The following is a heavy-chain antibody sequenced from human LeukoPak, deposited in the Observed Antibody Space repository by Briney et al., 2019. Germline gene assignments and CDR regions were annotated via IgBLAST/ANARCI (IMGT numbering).Heavy chain of an antibody. CDR1: GYSFTSYW. Sequence: GESLRISCKGSGYSFTSYWIGWVRQMPGKGLEWMGIIYPGDSDTRYSPSFQGQVTISADKSISTAYLQWSSLKASDTAMYYCARFGDSSGYSFDHWGQGTLVTVSS. CDR3: ARFGDSSGYSFDH. D-gene: IGHD3-22*01. V-gene: IGHV5-51*01. CDR2: IYPGDSDT. J-gene: IGHJ4*02.